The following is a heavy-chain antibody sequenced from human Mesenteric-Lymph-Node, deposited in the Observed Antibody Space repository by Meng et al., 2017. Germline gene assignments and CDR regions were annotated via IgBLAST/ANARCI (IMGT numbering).Heavy chain of an antibody. CDR1: GGTFTSYD. CDR2: MNPNSGGT. CDR3: AREGEYYYYSFDY. J-gene: IGHJ4*02. V-gene: IGHV1-2*02. D-gene: IGHD3-16*01. Sequence: QGQLVQSGGEVKKPGSSGKVSCKASGGTFTSYDINWVRQATGQGLEWMGWMNPNSGGTNYAQKFQGRVTMTRDTSISTAYMELSRLRSDDTAVYYCAREGEYYYYSFDYWGQGTLVTVSS.